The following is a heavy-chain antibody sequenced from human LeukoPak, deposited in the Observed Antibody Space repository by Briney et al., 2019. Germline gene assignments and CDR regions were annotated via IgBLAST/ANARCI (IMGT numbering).Heavy chain of an antibody. V-gene: IGHV4-34*01. CDR1: VGSFSGYY. CDR2: INHSGST. CDR3: ARRYSSSWYARGYFDY. Sequence: PSETLSLTCAVYVGSFSGYYWSWIRQPPGKGLEWIGEINHSGSTNYNPSLKSRVTISVDTSKNQFSLKLSSVTAADTAVYYCARRYSSSWYARGYFDYWGQGTLVTV. D-gene: IGHD6-13*01. J-gene: IGHJ4*02.